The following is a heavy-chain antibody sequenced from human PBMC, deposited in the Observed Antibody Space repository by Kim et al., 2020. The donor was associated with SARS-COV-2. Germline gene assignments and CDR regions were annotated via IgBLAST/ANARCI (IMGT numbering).Heavy chain of an antibody. J-gene: IGHJ4*02. CDR1: GFTFSSYA. CDR2: IWYDGSNK. CDR3: AKDEGCGGDCYSDYFDY. Sequence: GGSLRLSCAASGFTFSSYAMHWVRQAPGKGLEWVAVIWYDGSNKYYADSVKGRFTISRDNSKNTLYLQMNSLRAEDTAVYYCAKDEGCGGDCYSDYFDYWGQGTLVTVSS. D-gene: IGHD2-21*02. V-gene: IGHV3-33*06.